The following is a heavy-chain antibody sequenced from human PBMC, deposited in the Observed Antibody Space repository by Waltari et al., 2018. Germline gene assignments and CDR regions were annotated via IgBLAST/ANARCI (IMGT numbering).Heavy chain of an antibody. V-gene: IGHV2-5*01. CDR1: GFSLSTSGVG. CDR2: IYCNDDK. CDR3: AHISPPPSYDFWSGSYYFDY. Sequence: QITLKESGPTLVKPTQTLTPTCPFPGFSLSTSGVGVGWFRQPPGKALEWLALIYCNDDKRYSPSLKSRLTIPKDTSKNQVVLTRTNMDPVDIATYYCAHISPPPSYDFWSGSYYFDYWGQGTLVTVSS. D-gene: IGHD3-3*01. J-gene: IGHJ4*02.